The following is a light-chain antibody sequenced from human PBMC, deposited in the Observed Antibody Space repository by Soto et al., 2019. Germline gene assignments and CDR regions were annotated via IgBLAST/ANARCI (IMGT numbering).Light chain of an antibody. V-gene: IGKV1-6*01. CDR3: LQDYDYPRT. J-gene: IGKJ1*01. CDR2: AAS. CDR1: QGIRDE. Sequence: AIQMTQSPSSLSASLGDRVTIACRASQGIRDELGWYQQKAGKAPNLLISAASRLQSGVPSRFSGRGSGTDFTLTISSLQPEDLATYYCLQDYDYPRTFGQGTKVDIK.